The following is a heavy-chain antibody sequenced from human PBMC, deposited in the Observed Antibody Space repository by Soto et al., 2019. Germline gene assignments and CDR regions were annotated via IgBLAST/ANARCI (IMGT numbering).Heavy chain of an antibody. J-gene: IGHJ6*03. CDR2: IYYSGST. D-gene: IGHD3-3*01. V-gene: IGHV4-59*01. CDR1: GGSISSYY. Sequence: PSETLSLTCTVSGGSISSYYWSWIRQPPGKGLEWIGYIYYSGSTNYNPSLKSRVTISVDTSKNQFSLKLSSVTAADTAVYYCARTYYDFWSGYYHYYYYMDVWGKGTTVTVCS. CDR3: ARTYYDFWSGYYHYYYYMDV.